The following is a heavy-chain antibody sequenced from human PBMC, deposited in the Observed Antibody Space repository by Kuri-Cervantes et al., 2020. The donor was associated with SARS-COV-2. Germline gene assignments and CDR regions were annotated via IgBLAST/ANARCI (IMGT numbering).Heavy chain of an antibody. CDR1: GFTFSDYY. CDR2: ISGSGSST. J-gene: IGHJ5*02. V-gene: IGHV3-23*01. D-gene: IGHD1-7*01. CDR3: AKDRDWNYGNWFDP. Sequence: GESLKISCAASGFTFSDYYMSWVRQAPGKGLEWVSGISGSGSSTHYADSVKGRFIISRDNSKNTLYLQMNSLRAEDTAVYYCAKDRDWNYGNWFDPWGQGTLVTVSS.